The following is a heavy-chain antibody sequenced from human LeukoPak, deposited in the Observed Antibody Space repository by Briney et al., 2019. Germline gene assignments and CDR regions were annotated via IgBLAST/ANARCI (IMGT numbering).Heavy chain of an antibody. CDR3: ASGGPDQWEVMSGSFDS. D-gene: IGHD1-26*01. CDR1: GFTFSGYW. J-gene: IGHJ4*02. Sequence: GGSLRLSCAASGFTFSGYWMIWVRQAPGKGLEWVANIKEDGSEKDYVDSVKGRFTIARDNAKKSLYLQMNSRRAEDTTVYYCASGGPDQWEVMSGSFDSWGQGTLVTVSS. V-gene: IGHV3-7*01. CDR2: IKEDGSEK.